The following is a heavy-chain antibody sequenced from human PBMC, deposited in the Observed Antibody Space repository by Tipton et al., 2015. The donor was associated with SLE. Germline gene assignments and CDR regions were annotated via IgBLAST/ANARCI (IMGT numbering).Heavy chain of an antibody. CDR3: ARERFGEFGSEALDI. J-gene: IGHJ3*02. CDR1: GYSITSGHY. D-gene: IGHD3-10*01. Sequence: TLSLTCAVSGYSITSGHYWGWLRQPPGKGLEWIGRISHSGNTYYNPSLKSRVSMSIDTSKNRVFLRLSYVTAADTAVYYCARERFGEFGSEALDIWGQGTMVTVSS. V-gene: IGHV4-38-2*02. CDR2: ISHSGNT.